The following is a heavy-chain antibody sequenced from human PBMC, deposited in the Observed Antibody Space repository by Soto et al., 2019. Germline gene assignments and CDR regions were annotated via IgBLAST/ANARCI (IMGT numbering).Heavy chain of an antibody. CDR1: GLTFDDYT. CDR2: ISWDGGST. J-gene: IGHJ4*02. D-gene: IGHD3-16*01. CDR3: ARLEGAPDY. V-gene: IGHV3-43*01. Sequence: PGGSLRLSCAASGLTFDDYTMHWVRQAPGKGLEWVSLISWDGGSTYYADSVKGRFTISRDNSKNSLYLQMNSLRTEDTALYYCARLEGAPDYWGQGTLVTVSS.